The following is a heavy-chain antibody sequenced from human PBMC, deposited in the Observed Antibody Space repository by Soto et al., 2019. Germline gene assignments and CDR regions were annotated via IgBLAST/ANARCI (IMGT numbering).Heavy chain of an antibody. D-gene: IGHD6-13*01. CDR2: IRSDADGGTT. J-gene: IGHJ4*02. CDR3: TDTSVSGNSSWDY. CDR1: GFTFSDAW. Sequence: DVQLVESGGGLVKPGGSLRLSCAASGFTFSDAWMNWVRQAPGKGLEWVGRIRSDADGGTTDYAAPVEGRFTISRDDSKHTLYLQMNSRKIEETAVYYCTDTSVSGNSSWDYWGQGTLVTVSS. V-gene: IGHV3-15*07.